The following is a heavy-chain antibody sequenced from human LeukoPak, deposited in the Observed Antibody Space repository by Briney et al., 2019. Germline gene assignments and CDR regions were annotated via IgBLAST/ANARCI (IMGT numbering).Heavy chain of an antibody. D-gene: IGHD1-1*01. Sequence: GGSLRLSCAASGFTFSSYWMHWVRQAPGKGLVWVSRINSDGSSTSYADSVKGRFTISRDNAKNTLYLQMNSLRAEDTAVYYCARKGPREPTTAAFDTWGQGTMVTVSS. CDR3: ARKGPREPTTAAFDT. J-gene: IGHJ3*02. CDR1: GFTFSSYW. V-gene: IGHV3-74*01. CDR2: INSDGSST.